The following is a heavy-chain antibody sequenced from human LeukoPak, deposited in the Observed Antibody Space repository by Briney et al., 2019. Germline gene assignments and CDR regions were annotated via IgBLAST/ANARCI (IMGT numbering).Heavy chain of an antibody. D-gene: IGHD2-2*01. CDR2: ISWSSGRM. Sequence: PGGSLRLSCAASGFTFDDYGMRWVRQAPGKGLEWVSGISWSSGRMGYADSVKGRFSISRDNAKNCLYLQMNSLRADDTALYYCAKGGHCSSTSCSPDYWGQGTLVTVSS. CDR3: AKGGHCSSTSCSPDY. V-gene: IGHV3-9*01. J-gene: IGHJ4*02. CDR1: GFTFDDYG.